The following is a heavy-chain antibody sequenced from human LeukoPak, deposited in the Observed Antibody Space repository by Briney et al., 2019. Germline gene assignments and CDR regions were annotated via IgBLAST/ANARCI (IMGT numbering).Heavy chain of an antibody. Sequence: SETLSLTCAVYGGSFSGYYWSWIRQPPGKGLEWIGEINHSGSTNYNPSLKSRVTISVDTSKNQFSLKLSSVTAADTAVYYCARGTKRGSRVYYFDYWGQGTLVTVSS. J-gene: IGHJ4*02. D-gene: IGHD5-18*01. CDR1: GGSFSGYY. V-gene: IGHV4-34*01. CDR3: ARGTKRGSRVYYFDY. CDR2: INHSGST.